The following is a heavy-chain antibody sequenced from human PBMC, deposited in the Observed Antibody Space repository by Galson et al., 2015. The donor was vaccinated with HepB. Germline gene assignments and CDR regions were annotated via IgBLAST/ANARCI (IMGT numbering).Heavy chain of an antibody. D-gene: IGHD3-10*01. CDR3: ARAYYYGLGGAFDV. CDR1: GFTFRSYT. J-gene: IGHJ3*01. V-gene: IGHV3-21*04. CDR2: ISSNSNYI. Sequence: LRLSCAASGFTFRSYTMNWVRQAPGKGLEWVSSISSNSNYIYYVDSVKGRFTISRDNAKNSLYLQMNSLRAEDTAVYYCARAYYYGLGGAFDVWGQGTMVTVSS.